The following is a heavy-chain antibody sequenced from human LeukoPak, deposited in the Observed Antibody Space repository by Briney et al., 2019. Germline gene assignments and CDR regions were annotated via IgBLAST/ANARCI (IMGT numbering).Heavy chain of an antibody. CDR1: GFSFSSYW. CDR3: ARDLVLSNNINCYFDY. D-gene: IGHD1-20*01. Sequence: QPGGSLRLSCAASGFSFSSYWMSWVRQAPGKGLEWVANIKQDGSEKYYVDSVKGRFTISRDNAKNSLYLQMSSLRAEDTAVYYCARDLVLSNNINCYFDYWGQGTLVTVSS. J-gene: IGHJ4*02. CDR2: IKQDGSEK. V-gene: IGHV3-7*01.